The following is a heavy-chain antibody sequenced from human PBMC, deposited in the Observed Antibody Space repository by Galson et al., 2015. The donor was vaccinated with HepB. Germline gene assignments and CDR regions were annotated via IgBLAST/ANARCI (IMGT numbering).Heavy chain of an antibody. Sequence: SVKVSCKASGGTFSSYAISWVRQAPGQGLEWMGGIIPIFGTANYAQKFQGRVTITADESTSTAYMELSSLRSEDTAVYYCARGKEGYSYGPYYFDYWGQGTLVTVSS. CDR2: IIPIFGTA. CDR3: ARGKEGYSYGPYYFDY. CDR1: GGTFSSYA. V-gene: IGHV1-69*13. J-gene: IGHJ4*02. D-gene: IGHD5-18*01.